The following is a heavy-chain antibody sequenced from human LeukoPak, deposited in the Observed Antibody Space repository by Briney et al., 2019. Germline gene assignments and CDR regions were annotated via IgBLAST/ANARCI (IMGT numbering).Heavy chain of an antibody. CDR1: GFTFSSYW. CDR3: ARGTPMATNYYFDY. J-gene: IGHJ4*02. CDR2: INHSGST. V-gene: IGHV4-34*01. D-gene: IGHD5-18*01. Sequence: GSLRLSCAAYGFTFSSYWMSWVRQPPGKGLEWIGEINHSGSTNYNPSLKSRVTISVDTSKNQFSLKLSSVTAADTAVYYCARGTPMATNYYFDYWGQGTLVTVSS.